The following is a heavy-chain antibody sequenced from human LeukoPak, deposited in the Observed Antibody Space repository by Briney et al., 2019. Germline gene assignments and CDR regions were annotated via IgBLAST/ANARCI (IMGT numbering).Heavy chain of an antibody. CDR2: IYYSGRT. Sequence: PSETLSLTXTVSGGSISSSSYYWSWIRQPPGKGLEWIGSIYYSGRTYYNPSLKSRVTISVDTSKNQLSLKLSSVTAADTAVYYCARQPRNWNDFLDYWGQGTLVTVSS. CDR3: ARQPRNWNDFLDY. CDR1: GGSISSSSYY. V-gene: IGHV4-39*01. J-gene: IGHJ4*02. D-gene: IGHD1-1*01.